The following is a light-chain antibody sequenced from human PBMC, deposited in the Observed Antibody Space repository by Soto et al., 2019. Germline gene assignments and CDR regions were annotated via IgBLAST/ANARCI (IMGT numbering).Light chain of an antibody. CDR3: QQHYAYPLT. V-gene: IGKV1-16*02. CDR1: QDISNY. Sequence: DIQMTQSPSSLSASVGDRVTLTCRASQDISNYLAWFQQKPGKAPEFLIWAASRLQSGVPSKFSGSGSGTDFTLTISSLQPEDFATYYCQQHYAYPLTFGGGTKVEI. CDR2: AAS. J-gene: IGKJ4*01.